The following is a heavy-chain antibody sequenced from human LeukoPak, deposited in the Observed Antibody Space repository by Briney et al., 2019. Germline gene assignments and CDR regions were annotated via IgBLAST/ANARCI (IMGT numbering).Heavy chain of an antibody. V-gene: IGHV3-23*01. CDR3: AKAYYGSGSLLFDP. D-gene: IGHD3-10*01. CDR1: GFTVSSNY. CDR2: ISGSGGST. Sequence: PGGSLRLSCAASGFTVSSNYMSWVRQAPGKGLEWVSAISGSGGSTYYADSVKGRFTISRDNSKNTLYLQMNSLRAEDTAVYYCAKAYYGSGSLLFDPWGQGTLVTVSS. J-gene: IGHJ5*02.